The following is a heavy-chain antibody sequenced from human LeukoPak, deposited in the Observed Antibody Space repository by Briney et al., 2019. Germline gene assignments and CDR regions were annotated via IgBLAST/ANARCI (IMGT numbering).Heavy chain of an antibody. D-gene: IGHD1-26*01. Sequence: GRSLRLSCAASGFTFSSYAMHWVRQAPGKGLEWVAVISYDGSNKYYADSVKGRFTISRDNSKNTLYLQMNSLRAEDTAGYYCARDAYSGSYLDYWGQGTLVTVSS. CDR2: ISYDGSNK. CDR1: GFTFSSYA. J-gene: IGHJ4*02. V-gene: IGHV3-30-3*01. CDR3: ARDAYSGSYLDY.